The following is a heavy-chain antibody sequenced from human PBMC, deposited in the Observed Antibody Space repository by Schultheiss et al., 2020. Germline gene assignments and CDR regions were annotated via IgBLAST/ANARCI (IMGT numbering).Heavy chain of an antibody. V-gene: IGHV1-8*01. Sequence: ASVQVSCKASGYTFTSYDINWVRQATGQGLEWMGWMNPNSGNTGYAQKFQGRVTMTRNTSISTAYMELRSLRSDDTAVYYCAVVWFGGPLDFWGKGTLVTVAS. J-gene: IGHJ4*02. D-gene: IGHD3-10*01. CDR2: MNPNSGNT. CDR1: GYTFTSYD. CDR3: AVVWFGGPLDF.